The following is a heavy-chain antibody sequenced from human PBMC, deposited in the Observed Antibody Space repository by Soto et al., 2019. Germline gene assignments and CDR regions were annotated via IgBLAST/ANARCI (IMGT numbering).Heavy chain of an antibody. Sequence: SETLSLTCTVSGGSISSADWSSLRQPPGKGREWIGYIYYSGSTNYNPSLKSRVTLSVDTSKNQFSLKLSSVTAADTAVYYCARWAAAGIGRNWFDPWGQGTLVTVS. J-gene: IGHJ5*02. D-gene: IGHD6-13*01. CDR3: ARWAAAGIGRNWFDP. CDR2: IYYSGST. CDR1: GGSISSAD. V-gene: IGHV4-59*01.